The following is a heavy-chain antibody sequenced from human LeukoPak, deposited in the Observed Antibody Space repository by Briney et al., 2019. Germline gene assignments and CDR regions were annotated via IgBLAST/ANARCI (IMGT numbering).Heavy chain of an antibody. CDR3: ARDSGREFGGTTGTTDVWFDP. D-gene: IGHD1-1*01. CDR1: GYSISSGYY. V-gene: IGHV4-38-2*02. J-gene: IGHJ5*02. CDR2: IYHSGST. Sequence: SETLSLTCTVSGYSISSGYYWGWIRQPPGKGLEWIGSIYHSGSTYYNPSLKSRVTISVDTSKNQFSLKLSSVTAADTAVYYCARDSGREFGGTTGTTDVWFDPWGQGTLVTVPS.